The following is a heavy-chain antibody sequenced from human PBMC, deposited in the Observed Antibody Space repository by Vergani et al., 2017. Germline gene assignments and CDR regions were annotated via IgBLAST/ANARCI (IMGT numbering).Heavy chain of an antibody. D-gene: IGHD2-15*01. CDR2: IIPIFGIA. Sequence: VQLVQSGAEVKKPGSSVKVSCKASGGTFSSYAISWVRQAPGQGLEWMGGIIPIFGIANYAQKFQGRVTITADKSTSTAYMELSSLRSEDTAVYYCARDPGYCSGGSCYSEYFDYWGQGTLVTVSS. CDR1: GGTFSSYA. J-gene: IGHJ4*02. CDR3: ARDPGYCSGGSCYSEYFDY. V-gene: IGHV1-69*17.